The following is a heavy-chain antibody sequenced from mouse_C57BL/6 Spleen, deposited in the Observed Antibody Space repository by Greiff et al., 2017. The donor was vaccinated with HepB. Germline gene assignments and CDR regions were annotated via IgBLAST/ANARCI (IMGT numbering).Heavy chain of an antibody. CDR1: GYTFTSYW. V-gene: IGHV1-64*01. D-gene: IGHD1-1*01. J-gene: IGHJ2*01. CDR3: APNDYGSSYVGY. CDR2: IHPNSGST. Sequence: QVQLQQPGAELVKPGASVKLSCKASGYTFTSYWMHWVKQRPGQGLEWIGMIHPNSGSTNYNEKFKSKATLTVDKSSSTAYMQLSSLTSEDSAVYYCAPNDYGSSYVGYWGQGTTLTVSS.